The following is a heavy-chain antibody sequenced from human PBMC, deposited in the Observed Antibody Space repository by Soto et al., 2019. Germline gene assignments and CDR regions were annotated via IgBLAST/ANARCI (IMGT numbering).Heavy chain of an antibody. CDR3: ARDPDLYGMDV. CDR1: GFTFSSYA. V-gene: IGHV3-30-3*01. Sequence: PGGSLRLSCAASGFTFSSYAMHWVRQAPGKGLEWVAVISYDGSNKYYADSVKGRFTISRDNSKNTPYLQMNSLRAEDTAVYYCARDPDLYGMDVWGQGTTVT. J-gene: IGHJ6*02. CDR2: ISYDGSNK.